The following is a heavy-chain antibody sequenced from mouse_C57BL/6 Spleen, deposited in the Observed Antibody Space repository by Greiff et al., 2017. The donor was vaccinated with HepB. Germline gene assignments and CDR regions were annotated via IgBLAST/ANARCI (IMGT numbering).Heavy chain of an antibody. D-gene: IGHD4-1*01. CDR2: ISSGSSTI. CDR3: ASPLTDTFDY. V-gene: IGHV5-17*01. Sequence: EVQVVESGGGLVKPGGSLKLSCAASGFTFSDYGMHWVRQAPEKGLEWVAYISSGSSTIYYADTVKGRFTISRDNAKNTLFLQMTSLRSEDTAMYYCASPLTDTFDYWGQGTTRTVSS. CDR1: GFTFSDYG. J-gene: IGHJ2*01.